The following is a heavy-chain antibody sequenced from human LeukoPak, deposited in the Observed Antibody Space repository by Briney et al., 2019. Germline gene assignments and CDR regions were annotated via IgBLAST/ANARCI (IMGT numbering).Heavy chain of an antibody. CDR2: IYSGGST. V-gene: IGHV3-53*01. J-gene: IGHJ4*02. D-gene: IGHD3-3*01. CDR1: GFTVSSNY. CDR3: AREVDYYFDY. Sequence: PGGSLRLSCAASGFTVSSNYMSWVRQAPGKGLEWVSVIYSGGSTYYADSVKGRFTISRDNSKNTLYLQMNSLRAEDTAVNYCAREVDYYFDYWGQGTLVTVSS.